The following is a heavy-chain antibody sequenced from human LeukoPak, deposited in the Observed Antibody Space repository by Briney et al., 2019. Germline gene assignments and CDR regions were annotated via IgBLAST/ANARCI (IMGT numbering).Heavy chain of an antibody. V-gene: IGHV3-21*01. CDR2: ISSSSSYI. J-gene: IGHJ4*02. CDR3: ARDGGSITGTTGLFDY. CDR1: GFTFSSYS. Sequence: PGGSLRLSCAASGFTFSSYSMNWVCQAPGKVLEWVSSISSSSSYIYYADSLKGRFTISRDNAKNSLYLQMNSLRAEDTAVYYCARDGGSITGTTGLFDYWGQGTLVTVSS. D-gene: IGHD1-7*01.